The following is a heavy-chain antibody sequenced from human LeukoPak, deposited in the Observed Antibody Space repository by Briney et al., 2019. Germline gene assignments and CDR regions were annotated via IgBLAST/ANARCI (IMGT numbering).Heavy chain of an antibody. CDR1: GYTFTSYY. CDR3: AISTGYCSGGSCSYNWFDP. CDR2: INPSGGST. Sequence: GASVKVSCKASGYTFTSYYMHWVRQAPGQGRERMGIINPSGGSTSYAQKLQGRVTMTRDTSTSTVYMELSSPSSEDTAVYYCAISTGYCSGGSCSYNWFDPWGQGTLVTVSS. D-gene: IGHD2-15*01. V-gene: IGHV1-46*01. J-gene: IGHJ5*02.